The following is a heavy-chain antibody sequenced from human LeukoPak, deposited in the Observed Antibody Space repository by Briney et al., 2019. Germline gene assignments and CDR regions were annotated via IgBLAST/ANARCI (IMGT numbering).Heavy chain of an antibody. D-gene: IGHD4-17*01. J-gene: IGHJ4*02. CDR3: ARGHTAVTPHFDF. CDR1: GFTFSSYW. V-gene: IGHV3-7*01. CDR2: IKQDGSEK. Sequence: GGSLRLSCAASGFTFSSYWMSWVRQAPGKGLEWVANIKQDGSEKYYVDSVKGRFTISRDNAKNSLYLQMNSLRAEDTAVYYCARGHTAVTPHFDFWGQGTLVTVSS.